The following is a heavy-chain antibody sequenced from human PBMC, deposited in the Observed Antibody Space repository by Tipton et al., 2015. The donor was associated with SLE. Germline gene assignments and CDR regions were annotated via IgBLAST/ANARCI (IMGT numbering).Heavy chain of an antibody. J-gene: IGHJ3*02. Sequence: TLSLTCSVSGGSIISNNFYWGWFRQPPGKPLEWIASVYYTGTTYYSPSFRGRVTISIDTSKNQFFLKLSSATAADTAVYYCARGSGYTSVFGAFDIWGQGTMVSVSS. CDR1: GGSIISNNFY. CDR2: VYYTGTT. V-gene: IGHV4-39*07. CDR3: ARGSGYTSVFGAFDI. D-gene: IGHD5-18*01.